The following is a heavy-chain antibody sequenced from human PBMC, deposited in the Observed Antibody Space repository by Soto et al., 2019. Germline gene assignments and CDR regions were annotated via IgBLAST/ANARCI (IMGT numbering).Heavy chain of an antibody. Sequence: GGSLRLSCAASGFTFSSYSMNWVRQAPGKGLEWVSSISSSSSYIYYADSVKGRFTISRDNAKNSLYLQMNSLRAEDTAVYYCAKIPGRLVGEEDYWGQGTLVTVSS. CDR2: ISSSSSYI. CDR3: AKIPGRLVGEEDY. D-gene: IGHD2-2*01. J-gene: IGHJ4*02. CDR1: GFTFSSYS. V-gene: IGHV3-21*01.